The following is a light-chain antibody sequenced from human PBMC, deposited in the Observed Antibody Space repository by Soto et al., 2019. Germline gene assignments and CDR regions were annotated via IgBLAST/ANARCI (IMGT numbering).Light chain of an antibody. CDR2: AAS. V-gene: IGKV1-17*01. CDR1: QAIGNF. CDR3: QQYNSYSRP. Sequence: DIQMTQSPSSLSASVGDRVTITCRASQAIGNFLGWYQQKPGKAPKRLIYAASSLQSGVPSRFSGSGSGTEFSLTINSLQPDDFATYYCQQYNSYSRPFGQGAKVDIK. J-gene: IGKJ1*01.